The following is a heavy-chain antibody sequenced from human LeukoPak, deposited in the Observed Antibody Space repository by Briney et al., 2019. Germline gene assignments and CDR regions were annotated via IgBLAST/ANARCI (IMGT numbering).Heavy chain of an antibody. V-gene: IGHV6-1*01. J-gene: IGHJ4*02. CDR1: GDGVSSNSAA. CDR2: TYYRSKWYN. D-gene: IGHD3-9*01. Sequence: SQTLSLTCAISGDGVSSNSAAWNWIRQSPSRGLKWLGRTYYRSKWYNDYAVSVKSRITINPDTSKNQFSLQLNSVTPEDTAVYYCARGGLQTGEFDYWGQGTLVTVSS. CDR3: ARGGLQTGEFDY.